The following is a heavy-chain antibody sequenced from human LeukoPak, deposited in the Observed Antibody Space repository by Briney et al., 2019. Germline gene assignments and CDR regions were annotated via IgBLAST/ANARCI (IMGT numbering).Heavy chain of an antibody. CDR3: AKDHDNGDSYYYFDS. CDR2: ISDTGRKR. V-gene: IGHV3-23*01. Sequence: GGALRLSCVASGFSFYTYAMSGVRQAPGKGVEGVSGISDTGRKRDYTDSVKGRFTISRDNSKNTLHLQMNSLRAKDTALSFCAKDHDNGDSYYYFDSWGQGTLVTVSS. CDR1: GFSFYTYA. J-gene: IGHJ4*02. D-gene: IGHD2-21*02.